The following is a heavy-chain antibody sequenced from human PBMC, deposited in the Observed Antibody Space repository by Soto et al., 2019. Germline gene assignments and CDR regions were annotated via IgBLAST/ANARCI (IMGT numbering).Heavy chain of an antibody. Sequence: SETLSLTCTVSGGSISSYYWSWIRQPPGKGLEWIGYIYYSGSTNYNPSLKSRVTISVDTSKNQFSLKLSSVTAADTAVYYCARLRYSKSWVYYYMDVWGKGTTVTVSS. D-gene: IGHD6-13*01. CDR3: ARLRYSKSWVYYYMDV. J-gene: IGHJ6*03. V-gene: IGHV4-59*01. CDR1: GGSISSYY. CDR2: IYYSGST.